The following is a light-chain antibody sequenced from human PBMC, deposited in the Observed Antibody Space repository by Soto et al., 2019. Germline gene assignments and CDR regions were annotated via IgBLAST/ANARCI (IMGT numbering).Light chain of an antibody. V-gene: IGKV1-5*03. Sequence: DIQMTQSPSTLSASVGDRATITCRASQSISSWLAWYQQKPGKAPKLLIYKASSLESGVPSRFSGSGSATELTLTISSLQPDDFATYYCQQYNSYSPTFGQGTKVEIK. J-gene: IGKJ1*01. CDR2: KAS. CDR3: QQYNSYSPT. CDR1: QSISSW.